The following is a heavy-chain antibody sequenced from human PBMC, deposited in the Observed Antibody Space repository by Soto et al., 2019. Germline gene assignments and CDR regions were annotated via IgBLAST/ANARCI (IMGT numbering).Heavy chain of an antibody. D-gene: IGHD6-6*01. CDR3: ARDLSFYSSSVYYYGMAV. V-gene: IGHV1-3*01. CDR2: INAGNGNT. CDR1: GYTFTSYA. J-gene: IGHJ6*02. Sequence: ASVKVSCKASGYTFTSYAMHWVRQAPGQRLEWMGWINAGNGNTKYSQKFQGRVTITRDTSASTAYMELSSLRSEDTAVYYCARDLSFYSSSVYYYGMAVWXQGTTVTVSS.